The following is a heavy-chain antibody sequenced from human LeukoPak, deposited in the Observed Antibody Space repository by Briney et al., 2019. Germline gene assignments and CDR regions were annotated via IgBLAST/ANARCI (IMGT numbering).Heavy chain of an antibody. CDR3: AREGQLDALDY. Sequence: PSETLSLTCTVSGASISSSDYYWGWLRQPPGKGLEWIGSIYYSGSTYYNPSLKSRVTISVDTSKNQFSLKLSSVTAADTAVYYCAREGQLDALDYWGQGTLVTVSS. J-gene: IGHJ4*02. D-gene: IGHD6-6*01. CDR1: GASISSSDYY. CDR2: IYYSGST. V-gene: IGHV4-39*01.